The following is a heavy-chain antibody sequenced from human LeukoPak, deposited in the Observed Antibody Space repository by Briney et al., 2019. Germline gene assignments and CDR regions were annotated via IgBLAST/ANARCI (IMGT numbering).Heavy chain of an antibody. D-gene: IGHD1-26*01. CDR3: AKDGREGAFDV. J-gene: IGHJ3*01. V-gene: IGHV3-43*01. Sequence: GGSLRLSCAASGFTFDDFTMRWVRQPPGKGLEWVSLISWDGVNTYYSDSVKGRFRISRDNSKNSLYLQMNSLTTEDIAFYYCAKDGREGAFDVWGQGTLVTVSS. CDR2: ISWDGVNT. CDR1: GFTFDDFT.